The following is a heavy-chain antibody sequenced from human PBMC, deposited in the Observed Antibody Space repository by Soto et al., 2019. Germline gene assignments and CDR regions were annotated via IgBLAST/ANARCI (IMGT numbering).Heavy chain of an antibody. Sequence: PGGSLRLSCAASGFTFSSYGMHWVRQAPGKGLEWVAVIWYDGSNKYYADSVKGRFTISRDNSKNTLYLQMNSLRAEDTAVYYCAREKYDSSSSVWFDPWGQGTLVTVSS. CDR2: IWYDGSNK. J-gene: IGHJ5*02. D-gene: IGHD6-6*01. CDR1: GFTFSSYG. V-gene: IGHV3-33*01. CDR3: AREKYDSSSSVWFDP.